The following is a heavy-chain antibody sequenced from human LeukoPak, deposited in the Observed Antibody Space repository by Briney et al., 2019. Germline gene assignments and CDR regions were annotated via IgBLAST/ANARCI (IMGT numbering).Heavy chain of an antibody. V-gene: IGHV1-2*02. J-gene: IGHJ4*02. CDR2: INPNSGGT. D-gene: IGHD6-13*01. Sequence: ASVKVSCKASGYTFTGYYMHWVRQAPGQGLEWMGWINPNSGGTNYAQKFQGRVTITADESTSTAYMELSSLRSEDTAVYYCARAKQQLVQDFDYWGQGTQVTVSS. CDR1: GYTFTGYY. CDR3: ARAKQQLVQDFDY.